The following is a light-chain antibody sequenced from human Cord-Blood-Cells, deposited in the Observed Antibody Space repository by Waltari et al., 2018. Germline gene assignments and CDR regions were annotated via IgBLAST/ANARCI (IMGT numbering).Light chain of an antibody. J-gene: IGKJ1*01. V-gene: IGKV1-8*01. CDR1: QGISSY. Sequence: AIRMTQSPSSFSASTGDRVTITCRASQGISSYLDWYQQKPGKAPKLLIYAASTLQSGVPSRFSGSGSGTDFTRTISCLQSEDFATYYCQQYYSYPPTFGQGTKVEIK. CDR3: QQYYSYPPT. CDR2: AAS.